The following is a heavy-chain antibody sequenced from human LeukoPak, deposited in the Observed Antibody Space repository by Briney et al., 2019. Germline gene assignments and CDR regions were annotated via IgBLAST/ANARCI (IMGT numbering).Heavy chain of an antibody. CDR1: GGSFSGYY. CDR3: ASVRTVGATRYFDY. J-gene: IGHJ4*02. D-gene: IGHD1-26*01. V-gene: IGHV4-34*01. CDR2: INHSGST. Sequence: SETLSLTCAVYGGSFSGYYWCWIRQPPGKGLEWIGEINHSGSTNYNPSLKSRVTISVDTSKNQFSLKLSSVTAADTAVYYCASVRTVGATRYFDYWGQGTLVTVSS.